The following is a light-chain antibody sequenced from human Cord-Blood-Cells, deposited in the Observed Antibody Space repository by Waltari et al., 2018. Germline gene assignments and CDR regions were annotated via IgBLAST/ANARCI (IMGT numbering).Light chain of an antibody. CDR3: SSYTSSSTYV. V-gene: IGLV2-14*01. CDR1: TSDVGGYNY. Sequence: QSALNQPASVSGPPGQSITLSCTGTTSDVGGYNYVSWYKHHPGKAPKLMIYEVSNRPSGVSNRFSGSKSGNTASLTISGLQAEDEADYYCSSYTSSSTYVFGTGTKVTVL. CDR2: EVS. J-gene: IGLJ1*01.